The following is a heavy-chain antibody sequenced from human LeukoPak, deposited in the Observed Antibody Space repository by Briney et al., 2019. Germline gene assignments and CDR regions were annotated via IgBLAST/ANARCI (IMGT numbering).Heavy chain of an antibody. CDR1: GFTFSSYA. CDR3: AELGITMIGGV. J-gene: IGHJ6*04. D-gene: IGHD3-10*02. Sequence: GGSLRLACAASGFTFSSYAMTWVRQAPGKGLEWVSYISSSGSTIYYADSVKGRFTISRDNAKNSLYLQMNSLRAEDTAVYYCAELGITMIGGVWGKGTTVTISS. CDR2: ISSSGSTI. V-gene: IGHV3-48*03.